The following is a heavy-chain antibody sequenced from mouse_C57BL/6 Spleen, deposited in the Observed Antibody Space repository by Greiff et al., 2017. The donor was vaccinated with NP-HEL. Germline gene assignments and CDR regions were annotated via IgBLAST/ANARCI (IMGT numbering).Heavy chain of an antibody. J-gene: IGHJ3*01. CDR3: ARKRAYYSNYDWFAY. V-gene: IGHV1-55*01. Sequence: QVQLQQPGAELVKPGASVKMSCKASGYTFTSYWITWVKQRPGQGLEWIGDIYPGSGSTNYNEKFKSKATLTVDTSSSTAYMQLSSLTSEDSAVYYCARKRAYYSNYDWFAYWGQGTLVTVSA. D-gene: IGHD2-5*01. CDR2: IYPGSGST. CDR1: GYTFTSYW.